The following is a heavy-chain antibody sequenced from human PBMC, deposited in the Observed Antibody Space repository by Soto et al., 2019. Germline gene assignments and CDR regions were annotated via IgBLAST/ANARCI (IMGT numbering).Heavy chain of an antibody. D-gene: IGHD3-9*01. CDR1: GSIFSGSE. CDR2: IVSRLNNYAT. CDR3: TRYNIWAGYRFAY. V-gene: IGHV3-73*01. Sequence: EVQLVESGGTLVPPGGSLKLSCEDSGSIFSGSEMHWVRQASGKGLEWIGRIVSRLNNYATVYAASMRGRFTISRDDSTNTAYLQMHCMKTEETARYYCTRYNIWAGYRFAYWGRGSLVTVSS. J-gene: IGHJ4*02.